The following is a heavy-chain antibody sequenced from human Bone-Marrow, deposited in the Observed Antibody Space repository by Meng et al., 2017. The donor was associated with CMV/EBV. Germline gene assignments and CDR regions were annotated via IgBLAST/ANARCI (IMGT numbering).Heavy chain of an antibody. CDR2: IIPIFGTA. D-gene: IGHD2-2*01. V-gene: IGHV1-69*05. Sequence: SVKVSCKASGGTFSSYAISWVRQAPGQGLEWMGGIIPIFGTANYAQKFQGRVTITTDESTSTAYMELGSLRSEDTAVYYCARDGGPVPAAYYYYYGMDVWGQGTTVTVSS. CDR1: GGTFSSYA. CDR3: ARDGGPVPAAYYYYYGMDV. J-gene: IGHJ6*02.